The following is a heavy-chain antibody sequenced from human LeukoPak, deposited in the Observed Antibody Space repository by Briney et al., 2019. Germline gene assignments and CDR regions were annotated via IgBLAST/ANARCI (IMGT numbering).Heavy chain of an antibody. CDR3: ARGVMSSSSRPYGMDV. D-gene: IGHD6-13*01. Sequence: ASVKVSRKASGYTFTSYYMHWVRQAPGQGLEWMGIINPSGGSTSYAQKFQGRVTMTRDTSTSTVYMELSSLRSEDTAVYYCARGVMSSSSRPYGMDVWGQGTTVTVSS. CDR2: INPSGGST. J-gene: IGHJ6*02. CDR1: GYTFTSYY. V-gene: IGHV1-46*01.